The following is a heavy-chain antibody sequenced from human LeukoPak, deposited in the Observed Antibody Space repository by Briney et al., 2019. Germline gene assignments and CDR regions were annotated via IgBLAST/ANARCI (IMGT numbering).Heavy chain of an antibody. J-gene: IGHJ5*02. Sequence: PSETLSLACAVYGGSFSGYYWSWLRQPPGKGLEWIGEINHSGSTNYNPSLKSRGTISVDTSKNQSSLKLSSVTAADTAVYYCARRYSSSSFNWFDPWGQGTLVTVSS. CDR2: INHSGST. CDR3: ARRYSSSSFNWFDP. CDR1: GGSFSGYY. D-gene: IGHD6-6*01. V-gene: IGHV4-34*01.